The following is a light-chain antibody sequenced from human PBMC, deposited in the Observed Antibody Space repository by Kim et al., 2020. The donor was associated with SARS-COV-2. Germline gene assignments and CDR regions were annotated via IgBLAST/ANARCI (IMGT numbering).Light chain of an antibody. CDR2: AAS. Sequence: ETVMTQSPATLSMSPGDRATLSCRASESVTTNLAWYQHKPGQPPRLLIYAASTRATGIPASFSGSGSETEFTLTISSLQSEDFALYYFQQYHNWPETFGQGTKVEIK. V-gene: IGKV3D-15*01. J-gene: IGKJ1*01. CDR1: ESVTTN. CDR3: QQYHNWPET.